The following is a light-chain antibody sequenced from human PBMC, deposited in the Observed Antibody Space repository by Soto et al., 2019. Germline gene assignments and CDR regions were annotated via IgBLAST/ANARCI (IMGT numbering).Light chain of an antibody. CDR3: SAWDDSLRAVV. V-gene: IGLV1-47*01. J-gene: IGLJ2*01. CDR1: SSNIGSNY. Sequence: QSVLTQPPSASGTPGQRVTISCSGSSSNIGSNYVYWYQQLPGTAPKLLIYRNNQRPSGVPDRFSGSKSGTSASLASSGLRSEDEADYYVSAWDDSLRAVVFGGGTKLTVL. CDR2: RNN.